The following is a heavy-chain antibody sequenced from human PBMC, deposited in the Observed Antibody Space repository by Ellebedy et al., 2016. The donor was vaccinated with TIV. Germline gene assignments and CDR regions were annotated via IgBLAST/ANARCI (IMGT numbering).Heavy chain of an antibody. J-gene: IGHJ3*02. V-gene: IGHV3-7*01. CDR1: GFSFRSYW. CDR3: ATDGSYGDYLSPTHAFVM. Sequence: GGSLRLSCAASGFSFRSYWMSWVRQAPGKGLEWVANIKQDGSEKHYLDSVEGRFTISRDNAKNSLYLQVNSLRAEDTAVYYCATDGSYGDYLSPTHAFVMWGQGTMVAVSS. CDR2: IKQDGSEK. D-gene: IGHD1-26*01.